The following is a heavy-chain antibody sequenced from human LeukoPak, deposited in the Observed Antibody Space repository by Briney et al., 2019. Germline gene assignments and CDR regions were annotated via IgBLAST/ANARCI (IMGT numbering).Heavy chain of an antibody. Sequence: SQTLSLTCTVSGGSISSGSYYWNWIRQPAGKGLEWIGRIYTSGSTNYNPSLKSRVTISVDTSKNQFSLKLSSVTAADTAVYYRARDVRNCSSTSCSYYFDYWGQGTLVTVSS. CDR1: GGSISSGSYY. CDR3: ARDVRNCSSTSCSYYFDY. CDR2: IYTSGST. J-gene: IGHJ4*02. D-gene: IGHD2-2*01. V-gene: IGHV4-61*02.